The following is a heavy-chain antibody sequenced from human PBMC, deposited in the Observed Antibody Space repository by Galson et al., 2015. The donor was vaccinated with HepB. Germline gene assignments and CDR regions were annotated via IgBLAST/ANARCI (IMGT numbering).Heavy chain of an antibody. CDR2: IIPILDIT. CDR1: GGSISSYT. CDR3: ARSYCSSTSCQTSEFYYYYGMDI. D-gene: IGHD2-2*01. V-gene: IGHV1-69*10. Sequence: SVKVSCKVSGGSISSYTISWVRQAPGQGLEWMGGIIPILDITDYSEKFQGRVTITADKSTSTSYMELRSLGSEDTAVYFCARSYCSSTSCQTSEFYYYYGMDIWGQGTTVTVSS. J-gene: IGHJ6*02.